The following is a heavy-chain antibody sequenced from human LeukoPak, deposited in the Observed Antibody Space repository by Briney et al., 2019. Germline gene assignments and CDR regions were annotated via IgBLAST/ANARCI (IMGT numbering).Heavy chain of an antibody. CDR1: GFILSNYA. D-gene: IGHD5-24*01. J-gene: IGHJ4*02. Sequence: RGSLRLSCAASGFILSNYAMHWVRQPAGKGPEWVSALGTAGDTFYPGSVKGRFTISRDNAKKSLFLQMSSLRAEDTAIYYCARQSTPHGNFDYWGQGTLVTVSS. V-gene: IGHV3-13*01. CDR2: LGTAGDT. CDR3: ARQSTPHGNFDY.